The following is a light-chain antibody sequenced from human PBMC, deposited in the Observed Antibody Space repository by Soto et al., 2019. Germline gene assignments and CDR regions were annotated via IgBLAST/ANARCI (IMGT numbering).Light chain of an antibody. J-gene: IGKJ4*01. CDR3: QQYNSWPPLT. Sequence: EIVMTQSPATLSVSPGERATLSCRASQSVGSNLAWYQQKPGQAPRLLIYGASTRATGIPARFSGSGSGTEFTRTISGLQSEDFALYYCQQYNSWPPLTFGGGTKVDVK. CDR2: GAS. V-gene: IGKV3-15*01. CDR1: QSVGSN.